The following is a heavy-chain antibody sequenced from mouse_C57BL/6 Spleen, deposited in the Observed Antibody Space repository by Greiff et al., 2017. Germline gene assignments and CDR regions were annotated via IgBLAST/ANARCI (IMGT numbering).Heavy chain of an antibody. D-gene: IGHD2-1*01. CDR2: IDPGSGST. Sequence: VQLQQPGAELVKPGASVKMSCKASGYTFTSYWITWVKQRPGQGLEWIGDIDPGSGSTNYNEKFKSKATLTVDTSSSTAYMQLSSLTSEDSAVYYCEIYYGNYWDYFAYWGQGTPLTVSA. CDR3: EIYYGNYWDYFAY. CDR1: GYTFTSYW. J-gene: IGHJ2*01. V-gene: IGHV1-55*01.